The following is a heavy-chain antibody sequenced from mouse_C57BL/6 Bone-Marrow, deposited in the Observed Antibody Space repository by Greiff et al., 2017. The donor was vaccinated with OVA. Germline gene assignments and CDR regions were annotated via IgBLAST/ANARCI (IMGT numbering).Heavy chain of an antibody. Sequence: QVQLQQPWAEPVKPGASVKLSCKASGYTFTSYWMHWVKQRPGQGLEWIGMIHPNSGSTNYNEKFKSKATLTVDKSSSTAYMQLSSLTSEDSAVYYCARRRLLSYGSSYWGQGTLVTVSA. V-gene: IGHV1-64*01. J-gene: IGHJ3*01. CDR3: ARRRLLSYGSSY. CDR1: GYTFTSYW. CDR2: IHPNSGST. D-gene: IGHD1-1*01.